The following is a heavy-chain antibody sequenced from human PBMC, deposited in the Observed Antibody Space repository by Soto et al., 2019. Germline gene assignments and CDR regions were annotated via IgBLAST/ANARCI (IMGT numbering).Heavy chain of an antibody. CDR1: GGSISSGGYY. CDR2: IYYSGST. V-gene: IGHV4-31*03. Sequence: PSETLSLTCTVSGGSISSGGYYWSWIRQHPGKGLEWIGYIYYSGSTYYNPSLKSRVTISVDTSKNQFSLKLSSVTAADTAVYYCAREGGAYYYYGMDVWGQGTTVTVSS. CDR3: AREGGAYYYYGMDV. D-gene: IGHD1-26*01. J-gene: IGHJ6*02.